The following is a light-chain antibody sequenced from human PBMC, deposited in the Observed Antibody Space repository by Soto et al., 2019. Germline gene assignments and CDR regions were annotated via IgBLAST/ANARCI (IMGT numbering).Light chain of an antibody. CDR1: QSISTW. CDR3: QQYNSYST. J-gene: IGKJ1*01. CDR2: DAS. Sequence: MTQSPSTLPASVGDRFTITCRASQSISTWLAWYQQKPGKAPKLLIYDASSLESGVPSRFSGSGSGTEFTLTISSLQPEDFASYYCQQYNSYSTFGQGTTVDIK. V-gene: IGKV1-5*01.